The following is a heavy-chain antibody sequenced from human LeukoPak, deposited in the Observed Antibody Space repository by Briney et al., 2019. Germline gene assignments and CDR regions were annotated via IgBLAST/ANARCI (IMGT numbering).Heavy chain of an antibody. CDR3: ARFDSGLMSSLY. CDR1: GFTFSSYA. D-gene: IGHD3-22*01. Sequence: GGSLRLSCAASGFTFSSYAMHWVRQAPGKGLEYVSAISSNGGSTYYANSVKGRFTISRDNSKNTLYLQMGSLRAEDMAVYYCARFDSGLMSSLYWGQGTLVTVSS. CDR2: ISSNGGST. J-gene: IGHJ4*02. V-gene: IGHV3-64*01.